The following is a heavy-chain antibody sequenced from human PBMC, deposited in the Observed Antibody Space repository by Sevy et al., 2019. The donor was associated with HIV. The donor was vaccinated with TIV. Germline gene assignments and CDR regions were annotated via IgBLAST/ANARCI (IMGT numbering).Heavy chain of an antibody. V-gene: IGHV1-69*13. D-gene: IGHD2-8*01. CDR3: TKDLMEATMGFDH. J-gene: IGHJ4*02. CDR2: IIPILGTT. Sequence: ASVKVSCKASGGTFSTYAFNWVRQAPGQGLEWVGGIIPILGTTNYAQKFKGRVSIIADESTGTAYMTLSRLTSEDTAVYYCTKDLMEATMGFDHWGQGALVTVSS. CDR1: GGTFSTYA.